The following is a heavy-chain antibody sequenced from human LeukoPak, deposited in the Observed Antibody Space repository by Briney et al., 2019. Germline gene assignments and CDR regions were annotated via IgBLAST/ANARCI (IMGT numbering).Heavy chain of an antibody. D-gene: IGHD1-26*01. J-gene: IGHJ4*02. CDR3: ARGWESRDY. V-gene: IGHV4-34*01. Sequence: SETLSLTCAVYGGSFSGYYWSWIRQPPGKGLEWIGEINHSGSTNYNPSLESRVTISVDTSKNQFSLKLSSVTAADTAVYYCARGWESRDYWGQGTLVTVSS. CDR1: GGSFSGYY. CDR2: INHSGST.